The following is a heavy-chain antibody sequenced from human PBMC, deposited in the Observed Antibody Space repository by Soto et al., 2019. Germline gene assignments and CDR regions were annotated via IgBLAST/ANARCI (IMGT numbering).Heavy chain of an antibody. CDR1: GFSFSSYA. CDR3: AKCPDLISYSGWFDS. V-gene: IGHV3-23*01. Sequence: EVQLLESGGGLVQPGGSLRLSCAASGFSFSSYAMSWVRQAPGKGLEWVSGISVSGDSTYNADSVKGRFTISRDNSKKSMYLQMNSLRAEDTAVYYCAKCPDLISYSGWFDSWGQGTLVTVSS. D-gene: IGHD5-18*01. J-gene: IGHJ5*01. CDR2: ISVSGDST.